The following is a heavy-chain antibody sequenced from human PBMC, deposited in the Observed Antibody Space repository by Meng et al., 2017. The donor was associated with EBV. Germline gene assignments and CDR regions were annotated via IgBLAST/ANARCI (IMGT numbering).Heavy chain of an antibody. D-gene: IGHD6-13*01. CDR3: AHRRDEYSSSWYGWFDP. Sequence: ITVNESGPPLVQPTQTLTLTCTFSGFSLSISGVGVGWIRQPPGKALEWLALIYWDDDKRYSPSLKSRLTITKDTSKNQVVLTMTNMDPVDTATYYCAHRRDEYSSSWYGWFDPWGQGTLVTVSS. V-gene: IGHV2-5*02. CDR1: GFSLSISGVG. J-gene: IGHJ5*02. CDR2: IYWDDDK.